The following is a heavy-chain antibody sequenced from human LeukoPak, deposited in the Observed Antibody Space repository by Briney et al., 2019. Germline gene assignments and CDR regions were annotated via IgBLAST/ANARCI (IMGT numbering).Heavy chain of an antibody. Sequence: GASVKVSCKASGSTFSSYAISWVRQAPGQGLEWMGGIIPIFGTANYAQKFQGRVTITTDESTSTAYMELGSLRSEDTAVYYCARAGSSSWLNWFDPWGQGTLVTVSS. CDR2: IIPIFGTA. CDR1: GSTFSSYA. D-gene: IGHD6-13*01. V-gene: IGHV1-69*05. J-gene: IGHJ5*02. CDR3: ARAGSSSWLNWFDP.